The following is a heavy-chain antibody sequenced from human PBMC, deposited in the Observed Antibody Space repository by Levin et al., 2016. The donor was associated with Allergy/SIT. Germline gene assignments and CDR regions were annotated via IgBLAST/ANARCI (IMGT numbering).Heavy chain of an antibody. V-gene: IGHV3-11*04. J-gene: IGHJ3*02. CDR3: HAATITPLSAFDI. CDR2: ISGSGRTT. Sequence: WIRQPPGKGLEWVSAISGSGRTTYYADSVKGRFTISRDNAKNSLYLQMNSLRAEDTAVYYCHAATITPLSAFDIWGQGTMVTVSS. D-gene: IGHD5-12*01.